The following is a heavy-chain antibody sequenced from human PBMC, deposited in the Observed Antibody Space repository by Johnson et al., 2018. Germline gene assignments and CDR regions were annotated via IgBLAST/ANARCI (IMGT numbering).Heavy chain of an antibody. CDR1: GFTFDDYA. Sequence: EVQLLETGGGLVQPGRSLRLSCAASGFTFDDYAMHWVRQAPGKGLEWVSGISWNSGSIGYADSVKGRFTISRDNAKNSLYLQMNSLRAEDTALYYCAKEAVTTGRYYYYYGMDVWGQGTTVTVSS. D-gene: IGHD4-17*01. J-gene: IGHJ6*02. CDR3: AKEAVTTGRYYYYYGMDV. CDR2: ISWNSGSI. V-gene: IGHV3-9*01.